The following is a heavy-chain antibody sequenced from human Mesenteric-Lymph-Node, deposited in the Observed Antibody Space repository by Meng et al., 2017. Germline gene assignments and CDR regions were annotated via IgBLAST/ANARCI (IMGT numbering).Heavy chain of an antibody. D-gene: IGHD3-10*01. CDR1: GYTFTSYG. Sequence: ASVKVSCKASGYTFTSYGISWVRQAPGQGLEWMGWISAYNGNTNYAQRLQGRVTMTTDTSTSTAYMELRSLRSEDTAVYYCASTYYYGSGSYYNGDYWGQGTLVTVSS. J-gene: IGHJ4*02. CDR3: ASTYYYGSGSYYNGDY. V-gene: IGHV1-18*01. CDR2: ISAYNGNT.